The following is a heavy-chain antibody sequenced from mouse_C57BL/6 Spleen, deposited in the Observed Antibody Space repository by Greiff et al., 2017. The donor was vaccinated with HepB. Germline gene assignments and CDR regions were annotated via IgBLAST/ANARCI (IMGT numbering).Heavy chain of an antibody. Sequence: QVQLQQSGAELARPGASVKMSCKASGYTFTSYTMHWVKQRPGQGLEWIGYINPSSGYTKYNQKFKDRATLTADKSSSPAYMQLSSLTSEDSAVYYCARSPGYFDYWGQGTTLTVSS. V-gene: IGHV1-4*01. CDR1: GYTFTSYT. J-gene: IGHJ2*01. CDR3: ARSPGYFDY. CDR2: INPSSGYT.